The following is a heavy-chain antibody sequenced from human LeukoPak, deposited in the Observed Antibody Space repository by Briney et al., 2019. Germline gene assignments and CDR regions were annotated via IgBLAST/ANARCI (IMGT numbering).Heavy chain of an antibody. D-gene: IGHD3-22*01. Sequence: SETLSLTCTVSGLSISSSDYYWSWIRQHPTKCLEWIGYISYGGSTYYNPSLKSRVTISVDTSKNHFSLRLSSVNAADTAVYYCARNFDSYDAFDIWGQGTLVTVSS. CDR1: GLSISSSDYY. CDR2: ISYGGST. V-gene: IGHV4-31*03. CDR3: ARNFDSYDAFDI. J-gene: IGHJ3*02.